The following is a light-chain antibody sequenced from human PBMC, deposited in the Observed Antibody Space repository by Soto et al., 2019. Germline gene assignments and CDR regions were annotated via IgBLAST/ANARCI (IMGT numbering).Light chain of an antibody. CDR3: GSYANSNTYV. V-gene: IGLV2-14*01. J-gene: IGLJ1*01. Sequence: QSVLTQPASVSGSPGQSITISCTGTSSDVGGYDYVSWYQQHPGKVPKLVIYEVVNRPSGVCNRFSGSKSGNSASLTISGLQAEDEADYYCGSYANSNTYVFGTGTKVTVL. CDR2: EVV. CDR1: SSDVGGYDY.